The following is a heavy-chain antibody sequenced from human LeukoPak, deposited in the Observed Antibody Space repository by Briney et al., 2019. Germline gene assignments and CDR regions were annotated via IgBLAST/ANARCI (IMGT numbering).Heavy chain of an antibody. CDR3: ARVTGPTSTVVRGVIIPAFDY. J-gene: IGHJ4*02. CDR1: GFTFGSYW. Sequence: RGSLRLSCAASGFTFGSYWMSWVRQAPGKGLEWVAKIKEDGSEKKSVDSVKGRFTISRDNSKNTLYLQMNSLRAEDTAVYYCARVTGPTSTVVRGVIIPAFDYWSQGTLVTVSS. CDR2: IKEDGSEK. D-gene: IGHD3-10*01. V-gene: IGHV3-7*03.